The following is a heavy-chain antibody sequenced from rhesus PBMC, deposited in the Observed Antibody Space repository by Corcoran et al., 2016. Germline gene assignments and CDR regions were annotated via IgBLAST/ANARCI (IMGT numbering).Heavy chain of an antibody. J-gene: IGHJ5-2*02. D-gene: IGHD3-28*01. CDR1: GGPSSGHY. CDR3: ARMSGYYHYNSLDV. V-gene: IGHV4-165*01. CDR2: ISGSSGST. Sequence: QVQLPESGPGLVTLSETLSLTCAVSGGPSSGHYWGRIRQPPGEGLEWIGYISGSSGSTGYTATPKRQVTITTGTSKHQYSLKLRSVTAAGTVVYSCARMSGYYHYNSLDVWGRGVLVTVSS.